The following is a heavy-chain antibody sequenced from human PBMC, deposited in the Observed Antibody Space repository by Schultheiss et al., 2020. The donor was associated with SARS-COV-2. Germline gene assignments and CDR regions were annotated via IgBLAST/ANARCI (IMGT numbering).Heavy chain of an antibody. Sequence: SQTLSLTCAVYGESFNGFSWTWIRQSPGKGLEWIGQVSHSGGTHYSPSLKRRVTISVDTSKSQFYLRLRSVTAADTAIYFCSRGRTSVIPSPVLGLGPLYFSYYMDVWGKGTTVTVSS. CDR2: VSHSGGT. V-gene: IGHV4-34*01. J-gene: IGHJ6*03. D-gene: IGHD6-19*01. CDR3: SRGRTSVIPSPVLGLGPLYFSYYMDV. CDR1: GESFNGFS.